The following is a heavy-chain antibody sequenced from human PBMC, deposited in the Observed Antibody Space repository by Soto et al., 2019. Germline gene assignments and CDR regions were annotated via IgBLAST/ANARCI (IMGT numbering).Heavy chain of an antibody. J-gene: IGHJ3*02. CDR2: IYYSGST. D-gene: IGHD1-7*01. Sequence: QVQLQESGPGLVQPSHTLSLTCTVSGGSISSGGYYWSWISQHPGKGLEWIGYIYYSGSTYYNTSLKSRVTISVDTSKNQFSLKLSSVTAADTAVYYCARGLSGWNYGDAFDIWGQGTMVTVSS. CDR3: ARGLSGWNYGDAFDI. V-gene: IGHV4-31*03. CDR1: GGSISSGGYY.